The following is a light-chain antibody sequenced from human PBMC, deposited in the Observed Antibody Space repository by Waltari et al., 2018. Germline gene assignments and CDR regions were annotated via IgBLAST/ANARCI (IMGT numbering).Light chain of an antibody. CDR2: DDR. CDR1: NIGSKS. V-gene: IGLV3-21*02. CDR3: QGWDSSTDHVV. J-gene: IGLJ2*01. Sequence: SNVLTQPPSVSVAPGQTARITCGGNNIGSKSVHWYQQKPGQAPVLVVYDDRDRPSGIPERFSGSNSGNTATLTISRVEAGDEADYYCQGWDSSTDHVVFGGGTKLTVL.